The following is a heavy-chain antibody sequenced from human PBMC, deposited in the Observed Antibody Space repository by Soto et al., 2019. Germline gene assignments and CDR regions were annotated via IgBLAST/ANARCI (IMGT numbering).Heavy chain of an antibody. CDR2: ISYDGRTQ. CDR3: AKSYTSGWYWYFDY. V-gene: IGHV3-30*18. CDR1: GITFSSYG. J-gene: IGHJ4*02. Sequence: QVQLVESGGGVVQPGRSLRLSCAASGITFSSYGMHWVRQAPGKGLEWVAVISYDGRTQYYADSVKGRFTISRDNSKNTLYLQMNSLRAEATAVYYCAKSYTSGWYWYFDYWGQGTLVTVSS. D-gene: IGHD6-19*01.